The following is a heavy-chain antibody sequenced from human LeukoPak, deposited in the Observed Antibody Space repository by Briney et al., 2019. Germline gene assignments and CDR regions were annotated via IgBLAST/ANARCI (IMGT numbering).Heavy chain of an antibody. Sequence: GASVKVSCKASGYTFTSYYMHWVRQAPGQGLEWMGIINPSGGSTSYAQKFQGRVTMTRDMSTSTVYMELSSLRSEDTAVYYCARSPLGELSFSLGDAFDIWGQGTMVTVSS. J-gene: IGHJ3*02. CDR2: INPSGGST. CDR1: GYTFTSYY. CDR3: ARSPLGELSFSLGDAFDI. D-gene: IGHD3-16*02. V-gene: IGHV1-46*01.